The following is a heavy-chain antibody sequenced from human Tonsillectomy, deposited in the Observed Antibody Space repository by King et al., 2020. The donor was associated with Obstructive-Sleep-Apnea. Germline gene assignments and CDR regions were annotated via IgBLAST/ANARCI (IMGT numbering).Heavy chain of an antibody. CDR2: IRSKANSYAT. CDR3: TRHAPGSGSYYNDFDY. J-gene: IGHJ4*02. CDR1: GFTFSGSA. Sequence: VQLVESGGGLVQPGGSLKLSCAASGFTFSGSAMHWVRQASGKGLEWVGRIRSKANSYATAYAASVKGRFTISRDDSKNTAYLQMNSLKTEDTAVYYCTRHAPGSGSYYNDFDYWGQGTLVTVSS. D-gene: IGHD3-10*01. V-gene: IGHV3-73*01.